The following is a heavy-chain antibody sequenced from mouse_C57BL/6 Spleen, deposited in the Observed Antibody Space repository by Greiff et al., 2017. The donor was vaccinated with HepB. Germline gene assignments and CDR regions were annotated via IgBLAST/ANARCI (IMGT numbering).Heavy chain of an antibody. CDR1: GYTFTSYW. D-gene: IGHD2-2*01. V-gene: IGHV1-59*01. J-gene: IGHJ2*01. CDR2: IDPSDSYT. Sequence: VQLQQSGAELVRPGTSVKLSCKASGYTFTSYWMHWVKQRPGQGLEWIGVIDPSDSYTNYNQKFKGKATLTVDTSSSTAYMQLSSLTSEDSAVYYCARRGDYGYYFDYWGQGTTLTVSS. CDR3: ARRGDYGYYFDY.